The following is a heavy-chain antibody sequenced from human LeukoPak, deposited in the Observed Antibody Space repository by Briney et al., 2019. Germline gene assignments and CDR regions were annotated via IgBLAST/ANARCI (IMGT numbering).Heavy chain of an antibody. V-gene: IGHV1-8*01. CDR3: ARGLGIAVAKRGRGLYYVDV. CDR2: MNPNSGNT. Sequence: ASVKVSCKASGYTFTSYDINWVRQATGQGLEWMGWMNPNSGNTGYAQKFQGRVTMTRNTSISTAYMELSSLRSEDTAVYYCARGLGIAVAKRGRGLYYVDVWGKGTTVTVSS. CDR1: GYTFTSYD. J-gene: IGHJ6*03. D-gene: IGHD6-19*01.